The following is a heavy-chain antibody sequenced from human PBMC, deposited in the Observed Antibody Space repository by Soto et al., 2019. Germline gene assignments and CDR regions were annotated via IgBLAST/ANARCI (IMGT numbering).Heavy chain of an antibody. CDR2: ISSDGASS. CDR3: SRVPNCDSSGCYYYFDF. CDR1: GCTFSINK. Sequence: GGSVTRTGVDAGCTFSINKRNWVRQAPGKGRGWVSGISSDGASSAFADSVKGRFTISRDNAKNTLYLQVSSLRADDTAVYYCSRVPNCDSSGCYYYFDFLCQGALVPVSS. J-gene: IGHJ4*02. V-gene: IGHV3-74*01. D-gene: IGHD3-22*01.